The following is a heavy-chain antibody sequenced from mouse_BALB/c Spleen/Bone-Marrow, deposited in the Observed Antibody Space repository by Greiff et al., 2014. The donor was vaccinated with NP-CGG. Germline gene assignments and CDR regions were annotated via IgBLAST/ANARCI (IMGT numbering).Heavy chain of an antibody. CDR3: ARSRVPYFALDY. J-gene: IGHJ4*01. V-gene: IGHV1-83*01. Sequence: VQLQQSGPELVKPGASVKMSCTASGFTFTDYVINWVKQRTGQGLEWIGEIYPGSGDTYYNEKFKAKATLTADKSSNTVHMQLSGLTSEDSVVYFCARSRVPYFALDYWGQGTSVTVSS. CDR1: GFTFTDYV. CDR2: IYPGSGDT.